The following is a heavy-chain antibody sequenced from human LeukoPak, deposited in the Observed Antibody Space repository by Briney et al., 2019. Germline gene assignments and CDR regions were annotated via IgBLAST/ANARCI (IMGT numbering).Heavy chain of an antibody. CDR3: ARPEGGYYTDFHS. CDR1: GYTFTGYY. J-gene: IGHJ4*02. V-gene: IGHV1-2*02. CDR2: INPKHGGT. Sequence: GASVKVSFKAAGYTFTGYYMHWVRQAPGQGQEWMGWINPKHGGTHYAQKFQDRVSMTRDTSISTVYMELSRLGSDDTAVYFCARPEGGYYTDFHSWGQGTLVTVSS. D-gene: IGHD3-3*01.